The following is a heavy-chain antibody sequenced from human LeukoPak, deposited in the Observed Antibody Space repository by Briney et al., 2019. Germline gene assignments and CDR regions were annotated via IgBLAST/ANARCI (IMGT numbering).Heavy chain of an antibody. J-gene: IGHJ4*02. CDR1: GYTFTSYY. Sequence: ASVKVSCKASGYTFTSYYMHWVRQAPGQGLEWMGIINPSGGSTXYAXXXXXXXTMTRDTSTSTVYMELSSLRSEDTAVYYCAREDSLYVTPFDYWGQGTLVTVSS. CDR3: AREDSLYVTPFDY. CDR2: INPSGGST. V-gene: IGHV1-46*01. D-gene: IGHD5/OR15-5a*01.